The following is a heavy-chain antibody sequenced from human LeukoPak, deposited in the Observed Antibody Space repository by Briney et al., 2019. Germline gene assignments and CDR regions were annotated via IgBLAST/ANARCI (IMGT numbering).Heavy chain of an antibody. CDR1: GGSISSSSYY. D-gene: IGHD6-13*01. CDR3: ARIDSSSRVGSY. V-gene: IGHV4-39*01. J-gene: IGHJ4*02. CDR2: IYYSGST. Sequence: PSETLSLTCTVSGGSISSSSYYCGWIRQPPGKGLEWIGSIYYSGSTYYNPSLNSRVTISVDPSKNQFSLKLSSVTAADTAVYYCARIDSSSRVGSYWGQGTLVTVSS.